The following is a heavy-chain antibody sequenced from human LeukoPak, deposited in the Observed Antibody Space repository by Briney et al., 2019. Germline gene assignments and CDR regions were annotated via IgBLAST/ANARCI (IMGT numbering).Heavy chain of an antibody. Sequence: GGSLRLSCSGSGFTFSIYSMNWVRQAPGKGLEWLSYISTSSSTIYYADSVKGRFTISRDNAKNSLYLQMNSLRAEDTAVYYCARDLVVWGQGTLVTVSS. CDR2: ISTSSSTI. J-gene: IGHJ4*02. CDR1: GFTFSIYS. CDR3: ARDLVV. V-gene: IGHV3-48*01.